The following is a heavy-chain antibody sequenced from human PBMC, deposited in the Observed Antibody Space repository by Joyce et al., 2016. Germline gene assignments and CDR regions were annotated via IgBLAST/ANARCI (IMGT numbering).Heavy chain of an antibody. CDR2: TKYDGGDK. V-gene: IGHV3-30*18. CDR3: AKDSLRRYFDF. CDR1: GFTFTSYA. Sequence: VQLVESGGRVVQPGRSLRLSCAASGFTFTSYAMHWVRQAPGKGLEWVAVTKYDGGDKYYADFVKCRCTVSRDNSNNTLFLQMDSLRPEDTAIYYCAKDSLRRYFDFWGRGTLVTVSS. J-gene: IGHJ4*02.